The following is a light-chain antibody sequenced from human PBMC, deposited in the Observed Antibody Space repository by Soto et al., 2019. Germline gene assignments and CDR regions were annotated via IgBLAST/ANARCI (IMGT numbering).Light chain of an antibody. V-gene: IGKV1-39*01. CDR1: HTISSY. CDR2: GAS. J-gene: IGKJ1*01. Sequence: DIQMTQTPSSLSAFVGDRVTITCRASHTISSYLNWYQQKPGVAPKLLIYGASSLQSGVPSRLTGSGSGTDLPLSVSSLPPEDFATYHGQRSVTIPWTFCQGAEVEIK. CDR3: QRSVTIPWT.